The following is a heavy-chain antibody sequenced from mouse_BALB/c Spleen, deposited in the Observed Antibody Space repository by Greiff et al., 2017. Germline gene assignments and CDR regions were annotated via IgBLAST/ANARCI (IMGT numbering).Heavy chain of an antibody. D-gene: IGHD5-1*01. Sequence: EVQGVESGGGLVQPGGSLRLSCATSGFTFTDYYMSWVRQPPGKALEWLGFIRNKANGYTTEYSASVKGRFTISRDNSQSILYLQMNTLRAEDSATYYCARDYLYFDYWGQGTTLTVSS. J-gene: IGHJ2*01. CDR3: ARDYLYFDY. CDR2: IRNKANGYTT. V-gene: IGHV7-3*02. CDR1: GFTFTDYY.